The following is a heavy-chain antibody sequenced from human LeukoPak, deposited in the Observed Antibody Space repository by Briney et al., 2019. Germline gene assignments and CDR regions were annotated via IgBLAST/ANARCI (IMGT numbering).Heavy chain of an antibody. CDR1: GFTFSSYS. Sequence: GGSLRLSCAASGFTFSSYSMNWVRQAPGKGLEWVSSISSSSSYIYYADSVKGRFTISRDNAKNSLYLQMNSLRAEDTAVYYCARGMTTATLYCYYYAMDVWGQGTTVTVSS. V-gene: IGHV3-21*01. CDR2: ISSSSSYI. J-gene: IGHJ6*02. D-gene: IGHD4-11*01. CDR3: ARGMTTATLYCYYYAMDV.